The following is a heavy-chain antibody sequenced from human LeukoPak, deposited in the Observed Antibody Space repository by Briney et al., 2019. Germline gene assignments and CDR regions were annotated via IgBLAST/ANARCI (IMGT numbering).Heavy chain of an antibody. V-gene: IGHV3-53*01. CDR1: GFTVNSNY. D-gene: IGHD1-26*01. CDR2: IYKDGRT. Sequence: GGSLRLSCAASGFTVNSNYMSWARQAPGKGLERVSIIYKDGRTYYADSVKGRFTISRDNSRNMLYLQMNSLRAEDTAVYYCARGSDSGTPRWFDPWGQGTLVT. J-gene: IGHJ5*02. CDR3: ARGSDSGTPRWFDP.